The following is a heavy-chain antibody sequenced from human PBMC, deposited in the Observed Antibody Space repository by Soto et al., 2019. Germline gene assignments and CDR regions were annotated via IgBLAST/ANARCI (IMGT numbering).Heavy chain of an antibody. J-gene: IGHJ4*02. V-gene: IGHV3-15*01. CDR1: GCTFSNAW. CDR3: TTNRGEWYYFDY. CDR2: IKRKNDGGTS. Sequence: PVGSLRLSCAASGCTFSNAWMSWVRQAPGKGLEWVGRIKRKNDGGTSDYAAPVKGRFTISRDDSKNTLYLQVNSLKTEDTAVYYCTTNRGEWYYFDYWGQGTLVTVSS. D-gene: IGHD3-16*01.